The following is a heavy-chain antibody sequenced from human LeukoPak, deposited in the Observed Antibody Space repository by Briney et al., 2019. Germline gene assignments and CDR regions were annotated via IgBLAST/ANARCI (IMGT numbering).Heavy chain of an antibody. Sequence: PSETLSLTCAVYGGSFGGYYWSWIRQPPGKGLEWIGEINHSGSTNYNPSLKSRVTISVDTSKNQFSLKLSSVTAADTAVYYCARARWRSLDVWGKGTTVTVSS. J-gene: IGHJ6*04. CDR1: GGSFGGYY. CDR3: ARARWRSLDV. CDR2: INHSGST. V-gene: IGHV4-34*01.